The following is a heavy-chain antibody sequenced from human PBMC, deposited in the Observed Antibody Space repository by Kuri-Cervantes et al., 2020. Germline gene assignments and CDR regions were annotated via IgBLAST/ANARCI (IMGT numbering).Heavy chain of an antibody. CDR2: ISSSGSTI. D-gene: IGHD2-15*01. CDR3: AKEYCSGGSCYFYYYYYGMAV. CDR1: GFTFSDYY. V-gene: IGHV3-11*01. J-gene: IGHJ6*02. Sequence: GESLKISCAASGFTFSDYYMSWIRQAPGKGLEWVSYISSSGSTIYYADSVKGRFTISRDNAKNSLYLQMNSLRAEDTAVYYCAKEYCSGGSCYFYYYYYGMAVWGQGTMVTVSS.